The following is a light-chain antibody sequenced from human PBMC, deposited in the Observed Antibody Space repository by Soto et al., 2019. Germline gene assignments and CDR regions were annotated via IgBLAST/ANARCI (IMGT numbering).Light chain of an antibody. J-gene: IGKJ1*01. Sequence: DVVITQSPLSLPVTLGQPASISCRSSQSLVYSDGNTYLSWFKLRPGQSPRRLIYKVSNRDSGVPDRFSGSGSGTDFTLKISRVEADDVGVYYCMQGTHWPPVTFGQGTKVEIK. CDR2: KVS. CDR3: MQGTHWPPVT. V-gene: IGKV2-30*01. CDR1: QSLVYSDGNTY.